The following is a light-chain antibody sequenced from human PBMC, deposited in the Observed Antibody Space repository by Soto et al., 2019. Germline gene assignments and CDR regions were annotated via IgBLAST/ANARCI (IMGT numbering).Light chain of an antibody. CDR1: SSNIGAGYD. V-gene: IGLV1-40*01. Sequence: QPVLTQSPSVSGAPGQRVTISCTGSSSNIGAGYDVHWYQQLPGRAPKLLIYGNTNRPSGVPDRFSGSKSGTSASLAITGLQAEDEADYYCLSFDSSLSVVFGGGTQLTVL. CDR2: GNT. J-gene: IGLJ2*01. CDR3: LSFDSSLSVV.